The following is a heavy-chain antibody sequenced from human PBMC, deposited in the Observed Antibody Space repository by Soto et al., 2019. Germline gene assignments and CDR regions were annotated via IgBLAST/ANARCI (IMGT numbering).Heavy chain of an antibody. D-gene: IGHD3-16*01. V-gene: IGHV4-30-2*01. Sequence: QLQLQESGSGLVKPSQTLNLTCAVSGGSINNGGYSWSWIRQPPGKGLEWTGDIYPSGRTSYNPSLKSRLTISVDRSENRFFLNVTSVTAADTAVYYCARRGTYYFDSWGQGTLVTVSS. CDR1: GGSINNGGYS. J-gene: IGHJ4*02. CDR3: ARRGTYYFDS. CDR2: IYPSGRT.